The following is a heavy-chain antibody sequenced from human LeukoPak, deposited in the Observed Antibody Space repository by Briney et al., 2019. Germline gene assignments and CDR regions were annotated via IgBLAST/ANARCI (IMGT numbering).Heavy chain of an antibody. D-gene: IGHD1-1*01. CDR2: INHSGST. J-gene: IGHJ6*02. CDR3: ARDDPQLVNYYYGMDV. V-gene: IGHV4-34*01. CDR1: GGSFSGYY. Sequence: SETLSLTCAVYGGSFSGYYWSWIRQPPGKGLEWIGEINHSGSTNYNPSLKSRVTISVDTSKNQFSLKLSSVTAADTAVYYCARDDPQLVNYYYGMDVWGQGTTVTVSS.